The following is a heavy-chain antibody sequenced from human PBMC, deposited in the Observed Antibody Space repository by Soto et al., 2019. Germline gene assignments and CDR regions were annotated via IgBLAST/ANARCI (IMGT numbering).Heavy chain of an antibody. CDR1: GFSFSSYS. J-gene: IGHJ4*02. Sequence: GGSLRLSCAASGFSFSSYSRNWVRQAPGKGLEWVSSISSSSSYIYYADSVKGRFTISRYNAKNSLYLQMNSLRAEDKAVYQCARAGGWGLRGQGTLVTVS. CDR2: ISSSSSYI. V-gene: IGHV3-21*01. CDR3: ARAGGWGL. D-gene: IGHD3-16*01.